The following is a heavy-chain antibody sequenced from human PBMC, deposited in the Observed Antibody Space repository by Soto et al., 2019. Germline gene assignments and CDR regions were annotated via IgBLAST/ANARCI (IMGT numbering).Heavy chain of an antibody. V-gene: IGHV4-59*08. J-gene: IGHJ4*02. CDR1: GGSISSYY. CDR3: ARLYSSSPVEFDY. D-gene: IGHD6-13*01. CDR2: IYYSGST. Sequence: PSETLSLTCTVSGGSISSYYWSWIRQPPGKGLEWIGYIYYSGSTNYNPSLKSRVTISVDTSKNQFSLKLSSVTAADTAVYYCARLYSSSPVEFDYWGQGTLVTVSS.